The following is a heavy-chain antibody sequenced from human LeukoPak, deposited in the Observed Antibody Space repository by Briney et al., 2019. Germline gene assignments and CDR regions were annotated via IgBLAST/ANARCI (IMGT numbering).Heavy chain of an antibody. Sequence: SVKVSCKVSGYTLTELSTHWVRQAPGKGLEWMGGFDPEDGETIYAQKFQGRVTMTEDTSTDTAYMELSSLRSEDTAVYYCATGGSGWYDWFDPWGQGTLVTVSS. V-gene: IGHV1-24*01. CDR2: FDPEDGET. J-gene: IGHJ5*02. D-gene: IGHD6-19*01. CDR3: ATGGSGWYDWFDP. CDR1: GYTLTELS.